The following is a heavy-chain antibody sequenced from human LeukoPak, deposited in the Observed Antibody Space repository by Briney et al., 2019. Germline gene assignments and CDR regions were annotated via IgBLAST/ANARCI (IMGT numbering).Heavy chain of an antibody. CDR2: ISGSGGST. CDR1: GFTFSSYA. Sequence: GRSLRLSCAASGFTFSSYAMSWVRQAPGKGLEWVSAISGSGGSTYYADSVKGRFTISRDNSKNTLYLQMNSLRAEDTAVYYCAKDYCSGGSCYSGVWFDPWGQGTLVTVSS. D-gene: IGHD2-15*01. CDR3: AKDYCSGGSCYSGVWFDP. J-gene: IGHJ5*02. V-gene: IGHV3-23*01.